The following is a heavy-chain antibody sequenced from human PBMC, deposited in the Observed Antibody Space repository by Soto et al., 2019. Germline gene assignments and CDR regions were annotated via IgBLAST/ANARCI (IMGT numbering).Heavy chain of an antibody. Sequence: QVQLVQSGAEVKKPGSSVKVSCKASGGTFSSYTISWVRQAPGQGLEWMGGIIPVFGTTNYAQKFQGRVTITADESTSTAYMELTSLRSEDTAVSYCARGRIAAAGTGYYYSAMDVWGQGTTVTVSS. CDR1: GGTFSSYT. CDR2: IIPVFGTT. D-gene: IGHD6-25*01. J-gene: IGHJ6*02. V-gene: IGHV1-69*01. CDR3: ARGRIAAAGTGYYYSAMDV.